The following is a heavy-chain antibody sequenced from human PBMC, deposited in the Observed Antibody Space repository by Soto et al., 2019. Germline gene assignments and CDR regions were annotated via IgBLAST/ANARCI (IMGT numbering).Heavy chain of an antibody. Sequence: QVQLVQSGAEVKKPGSSVKVSCKASGGTFSSYTISWVRQAPGQGLEWMGRIIPILGIANYAQKFQGRVTITADKYTSTAYMELSSLRSEDTAVYYCARDKIAAAGKYYYYYYGMDVWGQGTTVTVSS. D-gene: IGHD6-13*01. V-gene: IGHV1-69*08. CDR2: IIPILGIA. CDR1: GGTFSSYT. J-gene: IGHJ6*02. CDR3: ARDKIAAAGKYYYYYYGMDV.